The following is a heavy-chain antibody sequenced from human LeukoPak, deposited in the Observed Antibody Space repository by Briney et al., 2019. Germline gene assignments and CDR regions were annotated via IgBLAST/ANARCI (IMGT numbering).Heavy chain of an antibody. V-gene: IGHV4-31*03. CDR3: ARGVYDILTRYMDV. D-gene: IGHD3-9*01. J-gene: IGHJ6*02. Sequence: SETLSLTCTVSDVSISNRTSYWSWIRQHPGKGLEWIGYIYDSRRTYYNPSLKSRVSISVDTSNNQFSLKVSSVSAADTAVYYSARGVYDILTRYMDVWGQGTTVTVSS. CDR2: IYDSRRT. CDR1: DVSISNRTSY.